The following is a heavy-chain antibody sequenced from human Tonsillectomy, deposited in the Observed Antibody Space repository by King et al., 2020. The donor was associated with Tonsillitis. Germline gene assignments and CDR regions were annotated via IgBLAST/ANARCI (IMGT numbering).Heavy chain of an antibody. V-gene: IGHV3-23*03. CDR3: AKYATYCGGDCWSDYSDY. CDR1: GFTFSSYA. Sequence: VQLVESGGGLVQPGGSLRLSCAASGFTFSSYAMSWVRQAPGKGLEWVSVIYRGGSGTYYAHSVKGRFTISRDNSKNTLYLQMNSLIDEDTAVYYCAKYATYCGGDCWSDYSDYWGQGTLVTVSS. J-gene: IGHJ4*02. CDR2: IYRGGSGT. D-gene: IGHD2-21*02.